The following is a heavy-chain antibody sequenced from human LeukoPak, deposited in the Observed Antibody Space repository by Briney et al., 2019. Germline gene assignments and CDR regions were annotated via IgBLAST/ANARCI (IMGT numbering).Heavy chain of an antibody. CDR2: IDHDGINT. D-gene: IGHD2-21*02. CDR1: GFTFSTYW. Sequence: PGGSLRLSCAASGFTFSTYWMHWVRQAPGKGLVWVSRIDHDGINTYYADSVKGRFTISRDNAKNSVYLQINRLRAEDTAVYYRATRVTIGGPFLWVHPWGQATLVLVSS. J-gene: IGHJ5*02. CDR3: ATRVTIGGPFLWVHP. V-gene: IGHV3-74*01.